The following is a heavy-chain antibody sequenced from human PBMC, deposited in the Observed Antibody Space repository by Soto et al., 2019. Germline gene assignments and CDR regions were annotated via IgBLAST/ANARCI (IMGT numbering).Heavy chain of an antibody. CDR2: IIPIFGTA. CDR1: GGTFSSYA. V-gene: IGHV1-69*06. CDR3: ALWSTIRRRSAYYYYGMDV. J-gene: IGHJ6*02. Sequence: SVKVSCKASGGTFSSYAISWVRQAPGQGLEWMGGIIPIFGTANYAQKFQGRVTITADKSTSTAYMELSSLGSEDTAVYYCALWSTIRRRSAYYYYGMDVWGQGTTVTVS. D-gene: IGHD3-10*01.